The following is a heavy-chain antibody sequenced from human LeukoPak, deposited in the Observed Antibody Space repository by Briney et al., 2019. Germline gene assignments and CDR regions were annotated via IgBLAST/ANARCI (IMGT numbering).Heavy chain of an antibody. CDR3: ARLISAEPWSDYYYYYMDV. CDR2: ISAYNGNA. J-gene: IGHJ6*03. V-gene: IGHV1-18*01. Sequence: ALVKVSCKASGYTFTSYGISWVRQAPGQGLEWMGWISAYNGNANYAQKLQGRVTMTTDTSTSTAYMELRSLRSDDTAVYYCARLISAEPWSDYYYYYMDVWGKGTTVTVSS. D-gene: IGHD1-14*01. CDR1: GYTFTSYG.